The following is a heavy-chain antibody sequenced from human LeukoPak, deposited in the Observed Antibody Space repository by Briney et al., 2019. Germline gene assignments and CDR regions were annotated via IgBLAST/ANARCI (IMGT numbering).Heavy chain of an antibody. V-gene: IGHV3-30*04. CDR3: ARPHSDYGGIDY. Sequence: GGSLRLSCAASGFTFTSYAMHWVRQAPGKGLEWVAVISFDERNRYYTDSVKGRFTISRDNSKNTMYLQMNSLRTEDTAVYYCARPHSDYGGIDYWGQGTLVTVSS. J-gene: IGHJ4*02. D-gene: IGHD4-17*01. CDR2: ISFDERNR. CDR1: GFTFTSYA.